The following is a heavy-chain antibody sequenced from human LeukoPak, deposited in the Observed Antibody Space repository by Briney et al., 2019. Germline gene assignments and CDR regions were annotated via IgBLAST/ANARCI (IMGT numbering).Heavy chain of an antibody. CDR2: ISYDGSNK. Sequence: GGSLRLSCAASGFTFSSYAMHWVRQAPGKGLEWVAVISYDGSNKYYADSVKGRFTISRDNSKNTLYLQMNSLRAEDTAVYFCARARRGVVPAAHVRHFDYWGQGTLVTVSS. D-gene: IGHD2-2*01. V-gene: IGHV3-30-3*01. CDR1: GFTFSSYA. CDR3: ARARRGVVPAAHVRHFDY. J-gene: IGHJ4*02.